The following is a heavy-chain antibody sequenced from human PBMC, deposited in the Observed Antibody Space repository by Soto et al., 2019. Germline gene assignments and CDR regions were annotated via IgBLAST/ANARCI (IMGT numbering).Heavy chain of an antibody. Sequence: LEPMSLTCTVSGGSITNSSYYWGWIRQSPGKGLEWIGSVYYRGRSYSKSSVKSRVTVSVDTSKNRSSLSLNSVTASDTAVYFCVSQRTTVPTQAYFDYWGPGALVTVSS. J-gene: IGHJ4*02. CDR1: GGSITNSSYY. V-gene: IGHV4-39*01. CDR3: VSQRTTVPTQAYFDY. CDR2: VYYRGRS. D-gene: IGHD4-17*01.